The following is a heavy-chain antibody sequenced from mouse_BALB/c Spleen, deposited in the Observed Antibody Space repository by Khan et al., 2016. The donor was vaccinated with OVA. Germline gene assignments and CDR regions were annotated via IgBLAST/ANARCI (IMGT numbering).Heavy chain of an antibody. V-gene: IGHV9-1*02. Sequence: QIQLVQSGPELKKPGETVKISCKASVYAFTDYEMNWVKQAPGKALKWMGWINTYTGEPTYADDFRGRFAFSLETSASTASLRINNLKNEDMATYFCARGLNYYGSWFAYWGQGTLVTVSA. CDR1: VYAFTDYE. D-gene: IGHD1-1*02. CDR3: ARGLNYYGSWFAY. J-gene: IGHJ3*01. CDR2: INTYTGEP.